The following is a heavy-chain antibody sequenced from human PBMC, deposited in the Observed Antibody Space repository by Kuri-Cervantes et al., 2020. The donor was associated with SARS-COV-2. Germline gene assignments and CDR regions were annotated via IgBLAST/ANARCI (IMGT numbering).Heavy chain of an antibody. CDR3: ARFGIAVARSVDY. D-gene: IGHD6-19*01. CDR2: IYYSGTT. Sequence: SETLSLTCTVSGGSISSYYGSWIRQPPGKGLEYIGYIYYSGTTYYNPSLKSRVTISVDTSKSQFSLKLSPVTAADTAVYYCARFGIAVARSVDYWGQGILVTVSS. V-gene: IGHV4-59*08. J-gene: IGHJ4*02. CDR1: GGSISSYY.